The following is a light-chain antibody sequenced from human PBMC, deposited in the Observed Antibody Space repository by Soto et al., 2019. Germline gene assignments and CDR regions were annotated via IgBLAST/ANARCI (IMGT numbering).Light chain of an antibody. CDR2: LEGSGSY. CDR1: SGHSSYI. CDR3: ETWDSNRWV. V-gene: IGLV4-60*02. J-gene: IGLJ3*02. Sequence: QLVLTQSSFASASLGSSVKLTCTLSSGHSSYIIAWHQQQPGKAPRYLMKLEGSGSYNKGSGVPDRFSGSSSGADRYLTISNLQFEDEADYYCETWDSNRWVFGGGTKLTVL.